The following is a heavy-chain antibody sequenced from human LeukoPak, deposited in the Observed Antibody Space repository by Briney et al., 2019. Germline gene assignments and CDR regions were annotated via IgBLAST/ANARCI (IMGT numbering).Heavy chain of an antibody. V-gene: IGHV3-7*01. D-gene: IGHD3-22*01. Sequence: GGSLRLSCAASGFNFSNYWMNWVRQAPGKGLEWVANIKQDETEKYYVDSVKGRFTISRDNAKNSLYLQMNSLRAEDTAVYYCARGRGGYFYTLIDYWGQGSLVTVSS. CDR2: IKQDETEK. CDR3: ARGRGGYFYTLIDY. J-gene: IGHJ4*02. CDR1: GFNFSNYW.